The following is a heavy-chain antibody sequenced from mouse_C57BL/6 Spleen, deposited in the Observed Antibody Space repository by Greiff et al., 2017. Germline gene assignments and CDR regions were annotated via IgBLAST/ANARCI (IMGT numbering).Heavy chain of an antibody. CDR1: GYTFTSYW. CDR2: IDPSDSYT. Sequence: QQSCKASGYTFTSYWMHWVKQRPGQGLEWIGEIDPSDSYTNYNQKFKGKSTLTVDKSSSTAYMQLSSLTSEDSAVYYCARGDYDGAWFAYWGQGTLVTVSA. J-gene: IGHJ3*01. V-gene: IGHV1-69*01. D-gene: IGHD2-4*01. CDR3: ARGDYDGAWFAY.